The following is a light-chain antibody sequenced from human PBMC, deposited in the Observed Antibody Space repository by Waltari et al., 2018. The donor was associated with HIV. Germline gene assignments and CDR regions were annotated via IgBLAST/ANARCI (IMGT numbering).Light chain of an antibody. Sequence: QSALTQPASVSGSLGQSITISCTGTSSALGSYDHVSWYLHYPGKAPKLLIYDVSHRPSGISDRFSASKSGYTASLPISGLQAEDEADYYCDSYTTSVAWVFGGGTKVTVL. V-gene: IGLV2-14*03. CDR3: DSYTTSVAWV. J-gene: IGLJ3*02. CDR2: DVS. CDR1: SSALGSYDH.